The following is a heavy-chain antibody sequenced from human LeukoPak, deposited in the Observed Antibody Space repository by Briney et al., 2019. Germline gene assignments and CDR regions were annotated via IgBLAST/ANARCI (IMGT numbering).Heavy chain of an antibody. Sequence: GASVKVSCKASGYTFTGYYIHWVRQAPGQGLEWMGWINPNSGGTNYAQKFQGRVTMTRDRSISTAYMELSRLRSDDTAVYYCAKDHTIRSFDSWGQGTLVTVSS. D-gene: IGHD1-14*01. CDR1: GYTFTGYY. V-gene: IGHV1-2*02. CDR3: AKDHTIRSFDS. CDR2: INPNSGGT. J-gene: IGHJ4*02.